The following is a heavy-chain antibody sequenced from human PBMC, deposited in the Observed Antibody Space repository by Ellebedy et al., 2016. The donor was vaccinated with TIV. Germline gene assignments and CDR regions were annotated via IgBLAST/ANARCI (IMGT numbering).Heavy chain of an antibody. Sequence: PGGSLRLSCAASGFTVSSNYMSWVRQAPGKGLEWVSVIYSVGSTYYADSVKGRFTISRDNSKNTLYLQMNSLRAEDTAVYYCARGGQNSSSWYRDLYYYYGMDVWGQGTTVTVSS. D-gene: IGHD6-13*01. V-gene: IGHV3-66*01. CDR2: IYSVGST. CDR1: GFTVSSNY. J-gene: IGHJ6*02. CDR3: ARGGQNSSSWYRDLYYYYGMDV.